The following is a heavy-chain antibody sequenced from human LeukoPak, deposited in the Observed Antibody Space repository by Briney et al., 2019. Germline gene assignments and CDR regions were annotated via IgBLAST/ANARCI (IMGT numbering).Heavy chain of an antibody. CDR1: GFTFSSYA. J-gene: IGHJ4*02. CDR2: ISYDGNNK. CDR3: VRDAPRISDFWSGYSSPDY. Sequence: PGGSLRLSCAASGFTFSSYAMHWVRQAPGKGLEWVTIISYDGNNKYYADSVRGRFTIARENSKNTVYLQMNSLRAEDTALYYCVRDAPRISDFWSGYSSPDYWGRGTLVTVSS. V-gene: IGHV3-30-3*01. D-gene: IGHD3-3*01.